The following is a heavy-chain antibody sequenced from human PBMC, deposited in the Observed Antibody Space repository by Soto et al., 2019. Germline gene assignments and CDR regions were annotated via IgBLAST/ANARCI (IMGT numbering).Heavy chain of an antibody. CDR3: AKAATLDGMDV. J-gene: IGHJ6*02. V-gene: IGHV3-30*18. CDR2: ISSDGSNK. CDR1: GFTFSSYG. Sequence: QVQLVESGGGVVQPGRSLRLSCAASGFTFSSYGMHWVRQAPGKGLEWVAVISSDGSNKYYADSVKGRFTISRDNSKNTMYLQMNSLRAEDTAVYYCAKAATLDGMDVWGQGTTVTVSS. D-gene: IGHD6-25*01.